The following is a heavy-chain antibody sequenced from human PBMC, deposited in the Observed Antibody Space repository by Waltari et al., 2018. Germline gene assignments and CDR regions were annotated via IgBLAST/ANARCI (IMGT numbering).Heavy chain of an antibody. CDR3: VLNYYYYYMDV. CDR2: INPIGGST. J-gene: IGHJ6*03. Sequence: QVQLVQSGAEVKKPGASVKVSCKASGYTFTSYYMHWVRQAPGQGLEWMGIINPIGGSTSYAQKFQGRVTMTRDTSTSTVYMELSSLRSEDTAVYYCVLNYYYYYMDVWGKGTTVTVSS. V-gene: IGHV1-46*01. CDR1: GYTFTSYY.